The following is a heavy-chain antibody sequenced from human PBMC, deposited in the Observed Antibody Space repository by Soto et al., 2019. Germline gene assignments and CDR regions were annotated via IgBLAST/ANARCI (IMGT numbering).Heavy chain of an antibody. CDR3: ARRSGSYSLAHYYYGMDV. D-gene: IGHD1-26*01. CDR1: GYRCTSYW. Sequence: PGESLKISCQGSGYRCTSYWIGWVRQMPGKGLEWMGIIYPGDSDTRYSPSFQGQVTISADKSISTAYLQWSSLKASDTAMYYCARRSGSYSLAHYYYGMDVWGQGTTVTVSS. CDR2: IYPGDSDT. J-gene: IGHJ6*02. V-gene: IGHV5-51*01.